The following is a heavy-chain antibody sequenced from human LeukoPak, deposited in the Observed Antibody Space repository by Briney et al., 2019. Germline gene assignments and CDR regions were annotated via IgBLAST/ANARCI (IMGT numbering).Heavy chain of an antibody. D-gene: IGHD6-13*01. Sequence: ASVKVSCKASGYTFTSYGISWARQAPGQGLEWMGWISAYNGNTNYAQKLQGRVTMTTDTSTSTAYMELRSLRSDDTAVYYCARVPTYSGSWSPPYYFDYWGQGTLVTVSS. CDR2: ISAYNGNT. V-gene: IGHV1-18*01. J-gene: IGHJ4*02. CDR1: GYTFTSYG. CDR3: ARVPTYSGSWSPPYYFDY.